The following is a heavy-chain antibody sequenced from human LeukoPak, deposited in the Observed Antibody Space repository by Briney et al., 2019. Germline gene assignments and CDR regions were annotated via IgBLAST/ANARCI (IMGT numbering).Heavy chain of an antibody. J-gene: IGHJ4*02. CDR3: ARDWRGLLIHRRGFDY. CDR2: FDPEDGET. CDR1: GYTLTELS. V-gene: IGHV1-24*01. D-gene: IGHD3-3*01. Sequence: ASVKVSCKVSGYTLTELSMHWVRQAPGKGLEWMGGFDPEDGETIYAQKFQGRVTMTEDTSTDTAYMELSSLRSEDTAVYYCARDWRGLLIHRRGFDYWGQGTLVTVSS.